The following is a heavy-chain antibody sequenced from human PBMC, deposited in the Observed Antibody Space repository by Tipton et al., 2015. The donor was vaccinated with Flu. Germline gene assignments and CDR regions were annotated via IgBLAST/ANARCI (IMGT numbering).Heavy chain of an antibody. CDR3: ARGTGYPNTYFDS. CDR2: IYQGGSA. D-gene: IGHD5-12*01. CDR1: GSSISSNYY. J-gene: IGHJ4*02. V-gene: IGHV4-38-2*01. Sequence: TLSLTCAVSGSSISSNYYWGWIRQPPGKGLEWIGPIYQGGSAYYSTSLKTRVTVSVDMSRNQFSLKLRSVTAADTAVYYCARGTGYPNTYFDSWGQGTLVTVSS.